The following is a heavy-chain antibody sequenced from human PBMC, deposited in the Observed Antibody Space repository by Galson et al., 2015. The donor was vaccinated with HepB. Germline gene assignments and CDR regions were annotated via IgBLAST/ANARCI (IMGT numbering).Heavy chain of an antibody. CDR2: TYFSGTT. CDR3: ARGTGWSPEGY. CDR1: GASVNNGLYS. D-gene: IGHD6-19*01. V-gene: IGHV4-61*10. J-gene: IGHJ4*02. Sequence: SETLSLTCSVSGASVNNGLYSWTWIRQPAGKGLEWIGRTYFSGTTDYNPSLKARVSISIDTSQNQFSLRLTAVTAADTAVYYCARGTGWSPEGYWGQGILVAVSS.